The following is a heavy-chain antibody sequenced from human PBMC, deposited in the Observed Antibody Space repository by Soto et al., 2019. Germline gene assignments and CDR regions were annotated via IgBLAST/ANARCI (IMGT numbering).Heavy chain of an antibody. V-gene: IGHV4-59*08. CDR3: ARLGGYYQAFDQ. CDR2: IYYSGST. CDR1: GGSISSYY. D-gene: IGHD3-22*01. J-gene: IGHJ4*02. Sequence: SETLSLTCTVPGGSISSYYWSWIRQPPGKGLEWIGYIYYSGSTTYSPSLKSRVTISVDTSKNQFSLKLDSVTAADTAVYYCARLGGYYQAFDQWGQGSLVTVSS.